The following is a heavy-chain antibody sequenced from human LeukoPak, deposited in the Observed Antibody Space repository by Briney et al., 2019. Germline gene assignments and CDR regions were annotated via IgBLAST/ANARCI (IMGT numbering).Heavy chain of an antibody. CDR3: ARNRADGSGTYYQKNPLNFDS. J-gene: IGHJ4*02. CDR2: INHSGST. CDR1: SGSFSGYY. D-gene: IGHD3-10*01. V-gene: IGHV4-34*01. Sequence: PSETLSLTCAVYSGSFSGYYWSWIRQSPGKGLEWIGEINHSGSTNYNPSLKSRITVSVDTFKNQFSLKLRSVTAADTAMYYCARNRADGSGTYYQKNPLNFDSWGQGTLVTVSS.